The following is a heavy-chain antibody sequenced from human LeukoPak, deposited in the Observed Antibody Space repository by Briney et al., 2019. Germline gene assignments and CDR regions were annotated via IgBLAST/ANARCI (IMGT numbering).Heavy chain of an antibody. CDR3: AGVSYYDSSGYYHYFDY. D-gene: IGHD3-22*01. Sequence: SETLSLTCAVYGGSFSGYYWSWIRQPPGKGLEWIGEINHSGSTNYNPFLKSRVTISVDTSKNQFSLKLSSVTAADTAVYYCAGVSYYDSSGYYHYFDYWGQGTLVTVSS. J-gene: IGHJ4*02. CDR2: INHSGST. V-gene: IGHV4-34*01. CDR1: GGSFSGYY.